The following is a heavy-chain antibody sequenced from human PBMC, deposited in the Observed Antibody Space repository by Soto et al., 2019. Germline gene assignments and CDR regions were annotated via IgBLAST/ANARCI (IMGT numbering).Heavy chain of an antibody. Sequence: SVKVSCKASGYTFTSYGISWVRQAPGQGLEWMGWISAYNCNTNYAQKLQGRVTMTTDTSTSTAYMELRSLRSDDTAVYYCARRAIRFLEWLPDYGMDVWGQGXTVTVYS. CDR3: ARRAIRFLEWLPDYGMDV. D-gene: IGHD3-3*01. CDR2: ISAYNCNT. J-gene: IGHJ6*02. V-gene: IGHV1-18*04. CDR1: GYTFTSYG.